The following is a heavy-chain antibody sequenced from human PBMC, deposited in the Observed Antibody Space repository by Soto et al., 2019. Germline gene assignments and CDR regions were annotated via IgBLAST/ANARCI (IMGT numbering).Heavy chain of an antibody. J-gene: IGHJ6*02. CDR1: GFTFSTDW. D-gene: IGHD3-16*01. CDR2: IKEDGSEE. V-gene: IGHV3-7*05. CDR3: ARDWGAPGRGSAFGYYYHFGMDV. Sequence: EVQLVESGGGLVQPGGSLRLSCAASGFTFSTDWMNCVRQAPGKGLEWVANIKEDGSEEYYVDSVKGRFTISRDNAKNSLYLDMNSLRGEDTAVYYCARDWGAPGRGSAFGYYYHFGMDVWGQGTTVTVPS.